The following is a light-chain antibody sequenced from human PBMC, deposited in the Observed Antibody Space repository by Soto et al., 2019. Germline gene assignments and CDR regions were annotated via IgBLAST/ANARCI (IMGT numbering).Light chain of an antibody. CDR1: QGIRND. CDR3: QQSYSTPT. CDR2: AAS. V-gene: IGKV1-17*01. J-gene: IGKJ5*01. Sequence: DVQMTQSPSSLSASVGDRVTITCRASQGIRNDLGWYQQKPGKPPKRLIYAASSLQTGAPSRFSGDGFGTEFTLTISSLQPEDFATYYRQQSYSTPTFGQGTRLEIK.